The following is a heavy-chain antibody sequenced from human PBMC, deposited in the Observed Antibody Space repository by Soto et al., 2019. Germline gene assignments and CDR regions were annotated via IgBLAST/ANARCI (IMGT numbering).Heavy chain of an antibody. J-gene: IGHJ4*02. D-gene: IGHD2-2*01. V-gene: IGHV3-21*01. CDR2: ISSSSSYI. CDR1: GFTFSSYS. CDR3: ARLGVVVPAARYFDY. Sequence: EVQLVESGGGLVKPGGSLRLSCAASGFTFSSYSMNWVRQAPGKGLEWVSSISSSSSYIYYADSVKGRFTISRDNAKNSLYLQMNSLRAEDTAVYYCARLGVVVPAARYFDYLGQGTLVTVSS.